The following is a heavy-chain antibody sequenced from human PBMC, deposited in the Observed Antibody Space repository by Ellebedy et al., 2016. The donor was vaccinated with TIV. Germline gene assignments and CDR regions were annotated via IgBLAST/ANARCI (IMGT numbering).Heavy chain of an antibody. D-gene: IGHD3-16*02. CDR3: ATSRSLNY. CDR1: GFTFSSYW. V-gene: IGHV3-7*03. CDR2: TKQDGSEE. Sequence: PGGSLRLSCTASGFTFSSYWMSWVRQAPGKGLEWVANTKQDGSEEYYVDSVKGRFTISRDNAKNSLYLQMNSLRADDTAVYYWATSRSLNYWGQGTLVTVSS. J-gene: IGHJ4*02.